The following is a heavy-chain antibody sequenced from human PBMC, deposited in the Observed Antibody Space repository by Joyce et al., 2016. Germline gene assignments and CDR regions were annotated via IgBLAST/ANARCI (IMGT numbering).Heavy chain of an antibody. Sequence: EVQLVESGGGLVKPGGSLRLSCAASGFTFTSYSMNWVRQAPGKGLEWVLSISSSGIYIYYADSLKGRFTISRDNAKNSLYLQMNSLRAEDTAVYYCARGAQFRYFDWLLQDYGYWGQGTLVTVSS. CDR1: GFTFTSYS. CDR3: ARGAQFRYFDWLLQDYGY. D-gene: IGHD3-9*01. CDR2: ISSSGIYI. J-gene: IGHJ4*02. V-gene: IGHV3-21*01.